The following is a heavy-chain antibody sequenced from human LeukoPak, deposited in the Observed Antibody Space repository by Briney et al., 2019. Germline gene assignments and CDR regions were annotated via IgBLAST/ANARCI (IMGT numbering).Heavy chain of an antibody. J-gene: IGHJ4*02. CDR1: GASIRSYY. D-gene: IGHD6-13*01. CDR3: ARVTVAAGIWSFAY. CDR2: IYYSGST. V-gene: IGHV4-59*08. Sequence: SETLSLTCAVSGASIRSYYWNWIRQPPGKGLEWIGYIYYSGSTNYNPSLKSRVTISVDTSKNQFSLKLSSVTAADTAMYYCARVTVAAGIWSFAYWGQGTLVTVSS.